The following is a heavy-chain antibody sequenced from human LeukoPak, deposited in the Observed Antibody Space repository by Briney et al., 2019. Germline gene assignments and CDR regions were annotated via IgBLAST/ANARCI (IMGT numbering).Heavy chain of an antibody. D-gene: IGHD1-1*01. J-gene: IGHJ4*02. V-gene: IGHV3-23*01. CDR2: ISGSGGNT. CDR1: AFTFSNNP. Sequence: PARSRRLSCVGSAFTFSNNPPSCVRQAPGNVLEWVSSISGSGGNTYYADSVRGRFPIYRDNAKNTLFLQMNTLRADDTAVYYCAATKQGRRYFDYWGQGTLVTVSS. CDR3: AATKQGRRYFDY.